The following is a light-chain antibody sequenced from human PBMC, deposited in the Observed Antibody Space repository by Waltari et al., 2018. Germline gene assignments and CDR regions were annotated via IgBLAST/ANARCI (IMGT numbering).Light chain of an antibody. CDR3: QSYDSSNQDVV. J-gene: IGLJ2*01. Sequence: NFMLTQPHSVSESPGKTVTISCTGSSGSIASNYVPWYQQRPGSAPTTVIYEDNQRPSGVPDRFSGSIDSSSNSASLTISGLKTEDEADYYCQSYDSSNQDVVFGGGTKLTVL. V-gene: IGLV6-57*02. CDR1: SGSIASNY. CDR2: EDN.